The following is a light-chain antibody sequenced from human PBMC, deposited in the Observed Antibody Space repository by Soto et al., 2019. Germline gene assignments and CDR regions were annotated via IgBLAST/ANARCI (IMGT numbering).Light chain of an antibody. V-gene: IGKV1-5*01. J-gene: IGKJ1*01. CDR3: LHDYNYPRT. CDR1: QSIGSW. Sequence: DIQMTQSPSTLSAPVGDKVTITCRASQSIGSWLAWYQQKPGKAPNLLIYAASSLQSGVPSRFSGSGSGTDFSLSIRSLQPEDSATYYCLHDYNYPRTFGQGTKVDI. CDR2: AAS.